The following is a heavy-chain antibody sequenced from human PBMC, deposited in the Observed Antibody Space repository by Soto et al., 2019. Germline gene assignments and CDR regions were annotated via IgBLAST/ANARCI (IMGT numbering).Heavy chain of an antibody. CDR3: ASSITKVPATRQSDAFDI. CDR1: GFTFSSYA. Sequence: GRSLRLSCAASGFTFSSYAMSWVRQAPGKGLEWVSAISGSGGSTYYADSVKGRFTISRDNSKNTLYLQMNSLRAEDTAVYYCASSITKVPATRQSDAFDIWGQGTMVIGSS. D-gene: IGHD2-2*01. V-gene: IGHV3-23*01. CDR2: ISGSGGST. J-gene: IGHJ3*02.